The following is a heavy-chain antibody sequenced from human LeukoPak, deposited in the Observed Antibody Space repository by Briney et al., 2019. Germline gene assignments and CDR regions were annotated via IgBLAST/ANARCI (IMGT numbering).Heavy chain of an antibody. J-gene: IGHJ6*03. Sequence: ASVTVSCKASGYTFTSYDINWVRQATGQGLEWMGWMNPNSGNTGYAQKFQGRVTMTRNTSISTAYMELSSLRSEDTAVYYCARDYSRIVVPAANAVYYYYMDVWGKGTTVTVSS. CDR3: ARDYSRIVVPAANAVYYYYMDV. CDR1: GYTFTSYD. CDR2: MNPNSGNT. D-gene: IGHD2-2*01. V-gene: IGHV1-8*01.